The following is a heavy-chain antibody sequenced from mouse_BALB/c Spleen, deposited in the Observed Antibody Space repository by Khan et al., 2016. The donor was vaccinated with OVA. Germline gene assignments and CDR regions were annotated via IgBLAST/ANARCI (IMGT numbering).Heavy chain of an antibody. J-gene: IGHJ2*01. Sequence: EVKLLESGPGLVKPSQSLSLSCTVTGYSITSGYAWNWIRQFPGNKLEWMGYIPNSGFTSYTPSLKSRISFTRDTSKNQFFLQLNSVTTEDTATYYCARGNYYGDYFDYWGQGTTLTVSA. V-gene: IGHV3-2*02. CDR3: ARGNYYGDYFDY. D-gene: IGHD1-1*01. CDR2: IPNSGFT. CDR1: GYSITSGYA.